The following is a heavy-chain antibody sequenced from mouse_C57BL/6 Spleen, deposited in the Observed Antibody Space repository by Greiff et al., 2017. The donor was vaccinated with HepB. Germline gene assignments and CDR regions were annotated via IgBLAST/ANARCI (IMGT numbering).Heavy chain of an antibody. CDR1: GYTFTSYW. D-gene: IGHD1-1*01. J-gene: IGHJ2*01. V-gene: IGHV1-69*01. CDR2: IDPSDSYT. CDR3: ARFFPSLRRGFDY. Sequence: VQLQQPGAELVMPGASVKLSCKASGYTFTSYWMHWVKQRPGQGLEWIGEIDPSDSYTNYNQKFKGKSTLTVDKSSSTAYMPLSSLTSEDSAVYYCARFFPSLRRGFDYWGQGTTLTVSS.